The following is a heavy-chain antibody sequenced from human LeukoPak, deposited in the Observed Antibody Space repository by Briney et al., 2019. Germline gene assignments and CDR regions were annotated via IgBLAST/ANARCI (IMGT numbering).Heavy chain of an antibody. CDR3: SRDLLMYYSGSGEST. V-gene: IGHV1-2*02. CDR1: GYSFIGYY. J-gene: IGHJ5*02. Sequence: ASVRVSSKASGYSFIGYYIHWVRQAPGQGREWMGWINPHSGATNYAQKFQGRVTMTRDPSISPAFMDLSSLRSDDTAMYYCSRDLLMYYSGSGESTWGQGTQVTVSS. CDR2: INPHSGAT. D-gene: IGHD3-10*01.